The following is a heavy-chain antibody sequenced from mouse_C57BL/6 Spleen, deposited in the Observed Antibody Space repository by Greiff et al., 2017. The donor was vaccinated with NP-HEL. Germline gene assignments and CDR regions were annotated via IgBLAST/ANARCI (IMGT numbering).Heavy chain of an antibody. D-gene: IGHD1-1*01. Sequence: QVQLQQPGAELVMPGASVKLSCKASGYTFTSYWMHWVKQRPGQGLEWIGEIDPSDSYTNYNQKFKGKSTLTVDKSSSTADMQLSSLTSEDSAVYYCARNYGSSYGWYFDVWGTGTTVTVSS. V-gene: IGHV1-69*01. J-gene: IGHJ1*03. CDR3: ARNYGSSYGWYFDV. CDR1: GYTFTSYW. CDR2: IDPSDSYT.